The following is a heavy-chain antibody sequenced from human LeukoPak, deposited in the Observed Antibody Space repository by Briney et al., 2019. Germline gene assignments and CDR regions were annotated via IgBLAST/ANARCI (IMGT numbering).Heavy chain of an antibody. D-gene: IGHD4-11*01. CDR3: ARGISTTGHDD. CDR1: GYSISSGYY. CDR2: IFHTGSS. V-gene: IGHV4-38-2*01. J-gene: IGHJ4*02. Sequence: PSETLSLTCAVSGYSISSGYYWGWTRQPPGKGPEWIAIIFHTGSSYYIPSLKSRVTISVDTSKNHFSMEVSSVTAADTAIYYCARGISTTGHDDWGPGTLVTVSS.